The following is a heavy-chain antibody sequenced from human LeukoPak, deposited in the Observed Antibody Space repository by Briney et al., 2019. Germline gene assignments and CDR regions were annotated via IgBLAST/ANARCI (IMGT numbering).Heavy chain of an antibody. CDR1: GFTFDDYA. CDR2: ISRNGGHL. D-gene: IGHD4-23*01. Sequence: PGRSLRLSCASSGFTFDDYAMHWVRQAPGKGLEWVSSISRNGGHLNYAESVKGRFTVSRDNAKNSLYLQIDSLRPDDTALYYCAKDLYGGLYYYCMDVWGKGTTVTVSS. CDR3: AKDLYGGLYYYCMDV. V-gene: IGHV3-9*01. J-gene: IGHJ6*03.